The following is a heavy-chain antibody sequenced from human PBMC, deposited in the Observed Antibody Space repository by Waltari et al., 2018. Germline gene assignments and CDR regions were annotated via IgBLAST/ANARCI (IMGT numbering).Heavy chain of an antibody. J-gene: IGHJ3*02. D-gene: IGHD5-18*01. V-gene: IGHV3-33*03. CDR2: IWYDGSNK. CDR1: GFTFSSYG. Sequence: QVQLVESGGGVVQPGRSLRLSCAASGFTFSSYGMHWVRQAPGKGLEWVAVIWYDGSNKYYADSVKRRFNISRDNSQSTLYLQMNSLRAEDTAVYYCAREMATALSAFDICGQGTMVTVSS. CDR3: AREMATALSAFDI.